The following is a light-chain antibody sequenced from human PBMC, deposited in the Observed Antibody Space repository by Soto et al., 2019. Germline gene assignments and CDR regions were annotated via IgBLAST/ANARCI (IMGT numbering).Light chain of an antibody. J-gene: IGKJ1*01. Sequence: EIVLTQSPGTLSWSPGERATVSCRASQSVSSSYLAWYQQKLGQAPRLLIYGSSSRATGVPDRFSGSGSGIDFTLTISRLEPEDFAVYYCQQYLSPPWTFGQGTKVEIK. CDR3: QQYLSPPWT. CDR1: QSVSSSY. V-gene: IGKV3-20*01. CDR2: GSS.